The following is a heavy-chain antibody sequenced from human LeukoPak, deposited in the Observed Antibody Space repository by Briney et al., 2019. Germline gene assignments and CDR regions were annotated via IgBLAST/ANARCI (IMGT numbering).Heavy chain of an antibody. V-gene: IGHV1-69*06. CDR2: IIPIFGTA. D-gene: IGHD3-9*01. CDR1: GGTFSSYA. Sequence: SVKVSCKASGGTFSSYAISWVRQAPGQGLKWMGGIIPIFGTANYAQKFQGRVTITADKSTSTAYMELSSLRSEDTAVYYCARDLKVLRYFDWLSQDYYYHGMDVWGKGTTVTVSS. J-gene: IGHJ6*04. CDR3: ARDLKVLRYFDWLSQDYYYHGMDV.